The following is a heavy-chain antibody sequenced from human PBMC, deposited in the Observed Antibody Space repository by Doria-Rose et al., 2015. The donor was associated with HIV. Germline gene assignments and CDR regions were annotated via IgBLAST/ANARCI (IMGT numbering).Heavy chain of an antibody. D-gene: IGHD6-13*01. CDR1: GVSLSSPGMG. CDR2: TFSDDER. Sequence: ESGPVLVKPTETLTLTCTVSGVSLSSPGMGVSWIRQPPGKALEWLAKTFSDDERSYNTSLKSRLTISRSTSKSQVVLTMTDMDPVDTATYYCARIKSSRWYHKYYFDFWGQGTLVIVSA. J-gene: IGHJ4*02. CDR3: ARIKSSRWYHKYYFDF. V-gene: IGHV2-26*01.